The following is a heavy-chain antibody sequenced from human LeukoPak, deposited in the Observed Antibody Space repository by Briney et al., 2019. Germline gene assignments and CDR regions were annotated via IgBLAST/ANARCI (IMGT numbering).Heavy chain of an antibody. CDR1: GFTFSSYS. CDR2: ISSSSTTI. J-gene: IGHJ4*02. CDR3: ARDQPGYGIEY. Sequence: GGSLRLSCAASGFTFSSYSMNWVRQAPGKGLEWVSYISSSSTTIYHAASVKGRFTISRDNAKNSLYLQMNSLRVEDTAVYYCARDQPGYGIEYWGQGTLVTVSS. V-gene: IGHV3-48*01. D-gene: IGHD1-1*01.